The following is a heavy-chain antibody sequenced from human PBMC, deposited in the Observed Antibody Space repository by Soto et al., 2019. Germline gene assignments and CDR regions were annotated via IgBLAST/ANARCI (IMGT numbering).Heavy chain of an antibody. CDR3: AKDRRADWESYYYYAMDV. CDR1: GGTFSSFT. J-gene: IGHJ6*02. Sequence: AASVKVSCKASGGTFSSFTISWVRQAPGQGLEWMGGIIPLYGTANYAQQFQGRVMITPDASTRTAYMERSSLRSEDTAVYYCAKDRRADWESYYYYAMDVCGQGTTGTVSS. V-gene: IGHV1-69*13. D-gene: IGHD1-26*01. CDR2: IIPLYGTA.